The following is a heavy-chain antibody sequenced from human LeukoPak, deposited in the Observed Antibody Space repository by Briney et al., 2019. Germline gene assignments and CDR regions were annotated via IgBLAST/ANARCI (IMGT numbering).Heavy chain of an antibody. V-gene: IGHV3-20*04. D-gene: IGHD6-13*01. CDR3: ARGLAAAGTAY. CDR1: GFTFDDYG. CDR2: INWNGGST. J-gene: IGHJ4*02. Sequence: GGSLRLSCAASGFTFDDYGKSWVRQAPGKGPEWVSGINWNGGSTGYADSVKGRFTISRDNAKNSLYLQMNSLRAEDTALYYCARGLAAAGTAYWGQGTLVTVSS.